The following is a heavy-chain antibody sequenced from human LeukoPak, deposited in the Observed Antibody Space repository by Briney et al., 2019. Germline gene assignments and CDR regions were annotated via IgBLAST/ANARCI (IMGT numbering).Heavy chain of an antibody. Sequence: GGSLRLSCAASGFTFSSYAMSWVRQAPGKGLEWVSAISGSGGSTYDADSVKGRFTISRDNSKNTLYLQMNSLRAEDTAVYYCAKAIEDCTNGVCFTYYYYGMDVWGQGTTVTVSS. V-gene: IGHV3-23*01. D-gene: IGHD2-8*01. CDR2: ISGSGGST. CDR1: GFTFSSYA. J-gene: IGHJ6*02. CDR3: AKAIEDCTNGVCFTYYYYGMDV.